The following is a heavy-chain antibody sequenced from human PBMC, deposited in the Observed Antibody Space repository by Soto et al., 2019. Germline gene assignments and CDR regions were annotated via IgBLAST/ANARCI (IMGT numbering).Heavy chain of an antibody. V-gene: IGHV3-21*01. CDR3: AIHPPLTVTPLGGPPDY. D-gene: IGHD4-17*01. CDR2: ISSSSSYI. CDR1: GFTFSSYS. J-gene: IGHJ4*02. Sequence: PGGSLRLSCAASGFTFSSYSMNWVRQXPGKGLEWVSSISSSSSYIYYADSVKGRFTISRDNAKNSLYLQMNSLRAEDTAVYYFAIHPPLTVTPLGGPPDYWGQGTLVTVSS.